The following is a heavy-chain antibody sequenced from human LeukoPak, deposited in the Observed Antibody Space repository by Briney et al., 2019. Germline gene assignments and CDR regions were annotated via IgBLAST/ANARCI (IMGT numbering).Heavy chain of an antibody. Sequence: PSETLSLPCTVSGGSISSYYWSWIRQPAGKGLEWIGRIYTSGSTNYNPSLKSRVTMSVDTSKNQFSLKLSSVTAADTAVYYCAGEGYSYYYYMDVWGKGTTVTISS. J-gene: IGHJ6*03. V-gene: IGHV4-4*07. CDR3: AGEGYSYYYYMDV. CDR1: GGSISSYY. CDR2: IYTSGST.